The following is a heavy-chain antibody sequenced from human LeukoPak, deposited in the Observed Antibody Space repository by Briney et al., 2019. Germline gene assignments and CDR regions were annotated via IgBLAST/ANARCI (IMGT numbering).Heavy chain of an antibody. V-gene: IGHV3-15*01. CDR2: IKSKKDGEIT. CDR3: STGGGVLRFL. J-gene: IGHJ4*02. D-gene: IGHD3-3*01. Sequence: GGSLRLSCAASGINFSNAWLTWVRQAPGKGLEWVGRIKSKKDGEITDYAAPVKGRFTISRDDSKDTLYLQMNNLKTEDTAVYYCSTGGGVLRFLGGQGTLVTVSS. CDR1: GINFSNAW.